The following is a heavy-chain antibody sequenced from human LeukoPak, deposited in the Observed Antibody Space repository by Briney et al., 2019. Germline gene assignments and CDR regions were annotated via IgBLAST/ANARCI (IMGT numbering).Heavy chain of an antibody. CDR3: TTGSQRIYNFDY. Sequence: GGSLRLSCAASEFSFTNAWMTWVRQAPGKGLEWVGHIKSKADDGTADYAAPVKGRFIISRHESKNMVYLQMNSLKTEDTAVYYCTTGSQRIYNFDYWGQGTLVTVSS. D-gene: IGHD6-25*01. CDR1: EFSFTNAW. V-gene: IGHV3-15*01. J-gene: IGHJ4*02. CDR2: IKSKADDGTA.